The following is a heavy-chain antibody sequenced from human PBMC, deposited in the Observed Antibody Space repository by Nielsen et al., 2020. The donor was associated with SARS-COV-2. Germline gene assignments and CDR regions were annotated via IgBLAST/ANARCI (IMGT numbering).Heavy chain of an antibody. CDR3: AKNPSRRDYGADY. J-gene: IGHJ4*02. CDR1: GFPFMRYA. Sequence: GESLKISCAASGFPFMRYAMSWVRQAPGKGLEWVSSIGAIDGSTNYAESLRGRFTISRDNSKNTLYLQISSLRAEDTAMYYCAKNPSRRDYGADYWGQGTLVTVSS. D-gene: IGHD4-17*01. V-gene: IGHV3-23*01. CDR2: IGAIDGST.